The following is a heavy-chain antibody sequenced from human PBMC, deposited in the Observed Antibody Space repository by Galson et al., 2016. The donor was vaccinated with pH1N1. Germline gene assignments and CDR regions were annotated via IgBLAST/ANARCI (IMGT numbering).Heavy chain of an antibody. J-gene: IGHJ4*02. CDR2: IFPSGST. D-gene: IGHD3-9*01. V-gene: IGHV4-61*02. CDR3: ARARGPEYLDWLSYLDC. Sequence: TLPLTCKVSGDSITSGTYNYWSWIRQPAGKGLEWIGRIFPSGSTDYNPSLKSRVTMSIDTSKDTFSLRLSSVPAAETAVYYRARARGPEYLDWLSYLDCWGQGTLVIVSS. CDR1: GDSITSGTYNY.